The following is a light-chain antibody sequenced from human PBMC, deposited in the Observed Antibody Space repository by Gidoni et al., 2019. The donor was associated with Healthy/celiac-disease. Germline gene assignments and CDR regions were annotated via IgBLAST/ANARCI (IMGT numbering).Light chain of an antibody. Sequence: DIQMTQSPSSLSASVGDRVTITCRTSQSISSYLNWYQQKPGKAPKVLIYAASSLQSGVPSRFSGSGSGTDFTLTSSSLQPEDFATYYCQQSYSSPWTFGQGTKVEI. V-gene: IGKV1-39*01. CDR3: QQSYSSPWT. CDR2: AAS. CDR1: QSISSY. J-gene: IGKJ1*01.